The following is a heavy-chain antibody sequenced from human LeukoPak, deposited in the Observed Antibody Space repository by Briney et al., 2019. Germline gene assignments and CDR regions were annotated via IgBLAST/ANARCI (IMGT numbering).Heavy chain of an antibody. D-gene: IGHD3-22*01. CDR3: ARSRNYYDSSGYPY. Sequence: PSETLSLTCAVSGGSISSSNWWSWVRQPPGKGLEWIGEIYHSGSTNYNPSLKSRVTISVDKSKNQFSLKLSSVTAADTAVYYCARSRNYYDSSGYPYWGQGTLVTVSS. V-gene: IGHV4-4*02. CDR2: IYHSGST. J-gene: IGHJ4*02. CDR1: GGSISSSNW.